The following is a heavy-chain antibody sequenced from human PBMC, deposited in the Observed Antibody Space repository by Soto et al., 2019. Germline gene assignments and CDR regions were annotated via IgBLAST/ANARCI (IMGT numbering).Heavy chain of an antibody. CDR3: VKGCSTGGRCPRFQH. D-gene: IGHD2-15*01. V-gene: IGHV3-23*01. CDR2: ISRSGDNT. Sequence: EVHLLDSGGDLVQPGGSLRLSCAASGFTFSSHAMSWVRQSPGKGLEWVSAISRSGDNTYYTDSVKGRFTISRENSKNTLFLQMNSVRAEDTAVYYCVKGCSTGGRCPRFQHWGQGTRVTVSS. J-gene: IGHJ1*01. CDR1: GFTFSSHA.